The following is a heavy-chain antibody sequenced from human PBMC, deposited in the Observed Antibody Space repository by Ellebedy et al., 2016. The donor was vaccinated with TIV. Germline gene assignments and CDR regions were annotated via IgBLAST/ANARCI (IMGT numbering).Heavy chain of an antibody. CDR1: GFTFSRYW. CDR2: IKQDGSEK. D-gene: IGHD1-1*01. V-gene: IGHV3-7*01. CDR3: ARDSASLLRLSYNDY. Sequence: GESLKISXVASGFTFSRYWMSWVRQAPGKGLEWVANIKQDGSEKYYVDSVKGRFTISRDNAKNSLYLQMNTLRADDTAVYYCARDSASLLRLSYNDYWGRGTLVTVSS. J-gene: IGHJ4*02.